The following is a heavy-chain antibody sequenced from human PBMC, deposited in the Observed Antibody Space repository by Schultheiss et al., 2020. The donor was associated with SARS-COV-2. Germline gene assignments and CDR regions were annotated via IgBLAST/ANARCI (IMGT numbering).Heavy chain of an antibody. D-gene: IGHD1-26*01. CDR3: ARAPGATHYGMDV. Sequence: GSLRLSCTVSGGSISSYYWSWIRQPAGKGLEWIGSIYYSGSTYYNPSLKSRVTISVDTSKNQFSLKLSSVTAADTAVYYCARAPGATHYGMDVWGQGTTVTVSS. CDR2: IYYSGST. CDR1: GGSISSYY. J-gene: IGHJ6*02. V-gene: IGHV4-59*01.